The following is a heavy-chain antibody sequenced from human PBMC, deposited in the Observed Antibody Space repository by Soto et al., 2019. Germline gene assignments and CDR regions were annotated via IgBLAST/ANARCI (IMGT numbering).Heavy chain of an antibody. CDR2: IILALGTP. V-gene: IGHV1-69*01. D-gene: IGHD2-8*01. CDR3: GRYCTNTKCRGGYYLDL. Sequence: QVLLVQSGAEMKQPGSSVSVSCKASGDSFTNYAFNWVRQAPGQGPEWLGGIILALGTPQYSQRFQGRLTITADESSSTVYMELGSLRLDDTAVYYCGRYCTNTKCRGGYYLDLWGQGTLLTVSS. J-gene: IGHJ5*02. CDR1: GDSFTNYA.